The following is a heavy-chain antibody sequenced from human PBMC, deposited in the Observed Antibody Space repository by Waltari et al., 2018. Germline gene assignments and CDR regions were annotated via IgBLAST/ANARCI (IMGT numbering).Heavy chain of an antibody. CDR3: ARGGLAAAGGSQIDP. Sequence: EVQLVESGGGLVKPGGSLRLSCAASGFTFSSYSMNWVRQAPGKGLEWVSSFSVRRSYIYYAGSVKGRFTISRDNAKNSLYLQMNSLRAEDTAVYYCARGGLAAAGGSQIDPWGQGTLVTVSS. J-gene: IGHJ5*02. CDR2: FSVRRSYI. CDR1: GFTFSSYS. V-gene: IGHV3-21*01. D-gene: IGHD6-13*01.